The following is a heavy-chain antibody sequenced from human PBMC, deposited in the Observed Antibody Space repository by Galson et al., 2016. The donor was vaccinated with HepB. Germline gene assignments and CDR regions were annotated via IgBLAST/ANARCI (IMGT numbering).Heavy chain of an antibody. CDR2: VSYDGSNK. D-gene: IGHD3-16*02. Sequence: SLRLSCAASAFTFSNYGMHWVRQAPGKGLEWLAVVSYDGSNKYYADSVKGRFTISRDNSKNTLYLQMNSLRAEDTAVYYCAKGGYYDHVWGSYRSHDSWGQGTLVTVSS. CDR3: AKGGYYDHVWGSYRSHDS. J-gene: IGHJ4*02. CDR1: AFTFSNYG. V-gene: IGHV3-30*18.